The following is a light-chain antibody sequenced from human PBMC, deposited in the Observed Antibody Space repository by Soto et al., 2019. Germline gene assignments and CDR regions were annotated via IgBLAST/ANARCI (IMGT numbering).Light chain of an antibody. V-gene: IGKV3-15*01. Sequence: PGGRATLSCRASQSVFGKIAWYQQKPGQAPRLLIFGASTRATGIPARFSGSGSGTEYTLTISGLQSEDFAVYYCLQYNKWPLRTFGQGTKVDIK. J-gene: IGKJ1*01. CDR2: GAS. CDR3: LQYNKWPLRT. CDR1: QSVFGK.